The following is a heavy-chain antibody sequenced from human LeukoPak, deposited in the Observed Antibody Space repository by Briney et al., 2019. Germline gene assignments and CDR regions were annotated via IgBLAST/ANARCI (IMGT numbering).Heavy chain of an antibody. D-gene: IGHD1-26*01. CDR2: ISGSGGST. Sequence: PGGSLRLSCAASGFTFSSYAMSWVRQAPGKGLEWVSAISGSGGSTYYADSVKGRFTISRDNSKNTLYLQMNSLRAEDTAVYYCAKDLTLIVGATGGDFDYWGQGTLVTVSS. CDR3: AKDLTLIVGATGGDFDY. J-gene: IGHJ4*02. V-gene: IGHV3-23*01. CDR1: GFTFSSYA.